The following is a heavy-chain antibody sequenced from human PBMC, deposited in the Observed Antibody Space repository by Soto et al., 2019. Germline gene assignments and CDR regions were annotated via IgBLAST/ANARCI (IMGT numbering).Heavy chain of an antibody. CDR3: ARVERGTATTVVDAFDI. Sequence: PSETLSLTCAVNGGSVNSGNYYWSWIRQPPGKGLEWIGEMSHSGGTHFNPSLKNRVTISVDTSKNQFSLKMSSVTAADTVFYYCARVERGTATTVVDAFDIWGPGTMVTVSS. D-gene: IGHD1-1*01. CDR1: GGSVNSGNYY. J-gene: IGHJ3*02. V-gene: IGHV4-34*01. CDR2: MSHSGGT.